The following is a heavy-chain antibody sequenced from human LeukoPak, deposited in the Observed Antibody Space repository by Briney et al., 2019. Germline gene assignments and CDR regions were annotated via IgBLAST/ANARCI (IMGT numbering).Heavy chain of an antibody. Sequence: ASVKVSCKASGYTFTGYYMHWVRQAPGQGLEWMGGINPNSGDTNYAQKFQGRVTMIRDTSISTAYMELSRLRSDDPAVYYCARPSYDSSDYEHFQHWGQGTVVTVSS. CDR2: INPNSGDT. CDR1: GYTFTGYY. CDR3: ARPSYDSSDYEHFQH. V-gene: IGHV1-2*02. J-gene: IGHJ1*01. D-gene: IGHD3-22*01.